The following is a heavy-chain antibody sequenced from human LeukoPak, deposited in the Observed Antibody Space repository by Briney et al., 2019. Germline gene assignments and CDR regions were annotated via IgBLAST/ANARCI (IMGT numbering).Heavy chain of an antibody. D-gene: IGHD2-8*02. V-gene: IGHV3-48*03. CDR1: GFTFSSYE. Sequence: GGSLRLSCAASGFTFSSYEMNWVRQAPGKGLEWVSYISSSGSTIYYADSVKGRFTISRDNAKNSLYLQMNSLRAEDTAVYYCARVGGVSSTDRAFAYWGQGTLVTVSS. J-gene: IGHJ4*02. CDR2: ISSSGSTI. CDR3: ARVGGVSSTDRAFAY.